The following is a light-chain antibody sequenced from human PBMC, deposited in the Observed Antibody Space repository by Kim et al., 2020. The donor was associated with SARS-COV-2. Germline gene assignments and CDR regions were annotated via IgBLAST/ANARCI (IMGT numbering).Light chain of an antibody. V-gene: IGKV3-20*01. CDR1: QSVSSNY. CDR3: QQYGTSPET. Sequence: SPGERDTLSCRASQSVSSNYLGGYQQKPGQAPRLLIYGASSRATGIPDRFSGSGSGTDFTLSINRLEPEDFAVYYCQQYGTSPETFGGGTKVEIK. J-gene: IGKJ4*01. CDR2: GAS.